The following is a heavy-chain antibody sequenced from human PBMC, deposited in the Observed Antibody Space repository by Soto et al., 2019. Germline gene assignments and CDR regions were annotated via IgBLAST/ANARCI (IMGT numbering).Heavy chain of an antibody. CDR3: AREASVLIPAAQPSRFDS. CDR2: ISPYNGYT. D-gene: IGHD2-2*01. J-gene: IGHJ4*02. CDR1: GYSFMKYG. Sequence: ASGKGSGKGFGYSFMKYGINWVRQAPGQGLEWVGWISPYNGYTHSAQKFHGRLTLTTDTAASTAYMELRILRSADTALYYCAREASVLIPAAQPSRFDSWGQGTLVTVSS. V-gene: IGHV1-18*01.